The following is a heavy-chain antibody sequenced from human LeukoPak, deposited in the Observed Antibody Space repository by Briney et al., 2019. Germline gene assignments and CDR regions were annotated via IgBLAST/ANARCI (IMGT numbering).Heavy chain of an antibody. Sequence: ASVKVSCKASGYTFTGYYMHWVRQAPGQGLEWMGWINPSSGGTNYAQKFQGWVTMTRDTSISTAYMELSRLRSDDTAVYYCARGLGYRAVRGVSNWFDPWGQGTLVTVSS. CDR3: ARGLGYRAVRGVSNWFDP. CDR2: INPSSGGT. J-gene: IGHJ5*02. V-gene: IGHV1-2*04. CDR1: GYTFTGYY. D-gene: IGHD3-10*01.